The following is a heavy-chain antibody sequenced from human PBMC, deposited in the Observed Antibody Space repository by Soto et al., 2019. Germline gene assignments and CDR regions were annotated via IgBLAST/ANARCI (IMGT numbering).Heavy chain of an antibody. CDR2: IRYDGSNE. CDR3: ARDRTYYASGSIGMDV. Sequence: QVQLVESGGGVVQPGRSLRLSCAASGFSFRSYGMYWVRQAPGKGLEWLAIIRYDGSNEYYVDSVKGRFTISRDNSKNTLYLQMNSLRAEDTAVYYCARDRTYYASGSIGMDVWGHGTTVTVSS. D-gene: IGHD3-10*01. J-gene: IGHJ6*02. CDR1: GFSFRSYG. V-gene: IGHV3-33*01.